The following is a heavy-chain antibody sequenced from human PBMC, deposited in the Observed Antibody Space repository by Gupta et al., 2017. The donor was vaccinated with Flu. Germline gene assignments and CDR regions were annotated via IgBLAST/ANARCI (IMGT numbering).Heavy chain of an antibody. CDR3: ARVLDDSSGTEVWFDP. J-gene: IGHJ5*02. CDR2: ISAYNGNT. D-gene: IGHD6-19*01. Sequence: GQGLEWMGWISAYNGNTNYAQKLQGRVTMTTDTSTSTAYMELRSLRSDDTAVYYCARVLDDSSGTEVWFDPWGQGTLVTVSS. V-gene: IGHV1-18*01.